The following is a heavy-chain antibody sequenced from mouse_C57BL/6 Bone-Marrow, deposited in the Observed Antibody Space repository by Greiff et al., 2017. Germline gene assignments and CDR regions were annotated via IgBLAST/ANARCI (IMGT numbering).Heavy chain of an antibody. CDR1: GYTFTSYG. CDR3: ARPSDGYYWYFDV. Sequence: VQLQQSGAELARPGASVKLSCKASGYTFTSYGISWVKQRTGQGLEWIGEIYPRSGNTYYNEKFKGKATLTADKSSSTAYMELRSLTSEDSAVYFCARPSDGYYWYFDVWGTGTTVTVSS. D-gene: IGHD2-3*01. J-gene: IGHJ1*03. CDR2: IYPRSGNT. V-gene: IGHV1-81*01.